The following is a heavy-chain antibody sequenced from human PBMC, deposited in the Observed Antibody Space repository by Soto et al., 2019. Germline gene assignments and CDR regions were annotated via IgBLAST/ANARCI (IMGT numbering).Heavy chain of an antibody. CDR3: VKVPSQRVTMDY. D-gene: IGHD4-17*01. J-gene: IGHJ4*02. CDR1: GFTFSSYG. CDR2: ISYDGSNK. Sequence: GGSLRLSCAASGFTFSSYGMHWVRQAPGKGLEWVAVISYDGSNKYYADSVKGRFTISRDNSKNTLYLQMNSLRAEDTAVYYCVKVPSQRVTMDYWGQGTLVTVSS. V-gene: IGHV3-30*18.